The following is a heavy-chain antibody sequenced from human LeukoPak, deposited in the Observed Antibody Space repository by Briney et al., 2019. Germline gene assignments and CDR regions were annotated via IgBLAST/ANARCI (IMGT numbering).Heavy chain of an antibody. CDR1: GFNFKNAW. Sequence: GGSLRLSCAASGFNFKNAWMGWVRQAPGKGLEWVGRIKSKGDGGTTDYAAPVKGRFTISRDDSKNTLYLQMNSLKTEDTAVYYCTTEQVLTVVPDYWGQGTLVTVSS. J-gene: IGHJ4*02. V-gene: IGHV3-15*01. CDR3: TTEQVLTVVPDY. D-gene: IGHD2-2*01. CDR2: IKSKGDGGTT.